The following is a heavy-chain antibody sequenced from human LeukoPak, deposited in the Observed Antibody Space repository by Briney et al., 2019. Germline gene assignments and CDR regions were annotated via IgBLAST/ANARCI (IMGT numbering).Heavy chain of an antibody. J-gene: IGHJ5*02. CDR3: ARVPGPNWFDP. CDR2: MYHSGST. V-gene: IGHV4-38-2*02. CDR1: GGSISSYY. Sequence: SETLSLTCTVSGGSISSYYWGWIRQPPGKGLEWIGSMYHSGSTFYKPSLRSRVTISVDTSKNQISLNLRSVTAADTAVYYCARVPGPNWFDPWGQGTLVTVSS.